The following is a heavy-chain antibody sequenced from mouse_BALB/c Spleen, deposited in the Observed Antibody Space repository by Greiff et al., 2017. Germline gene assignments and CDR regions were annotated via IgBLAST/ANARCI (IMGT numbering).Heavy chain of an antibody. D-gene: IGHD1-1*01. CDR2: INPGSGGT. CDR1: GYAFTNYL. CDR3: ARDYYEAMDY. Sequence: VQLQESGAELVRPGTSVKVSCKASGYAFTNYLIEWVKQRPGQGLEWIGVINPGSGGTNYNEKFKGKATLTADKSSSTAYMQLSSLTSDDSAVYFCARDYYEAMDYWGQGTSVTVSS. V-gene: IGHV1-54*01. J-gene: IGHJ4*01.